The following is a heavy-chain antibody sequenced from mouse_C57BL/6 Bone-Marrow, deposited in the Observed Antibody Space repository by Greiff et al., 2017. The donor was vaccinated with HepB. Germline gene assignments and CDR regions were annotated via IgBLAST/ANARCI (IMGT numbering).Heavy chain of an antibody. CDR3: TRSPLYFDN. CDR2: INPGSGGT. CDR1: GYAFTNYL. J-gene: IGHJ2*01. Sequence: QVQLKESGAELVRPGTSVKVSCKASGYAFTNYLIEWVKQRPGQGLEWIGVINPGSGGTNYNEKFKGKATLTADKSSSTAYMQLSSLTSEDSAVYFCTRSPLYFDNWGQGTTLTVSS. V-gene: IGHV1-54*01.